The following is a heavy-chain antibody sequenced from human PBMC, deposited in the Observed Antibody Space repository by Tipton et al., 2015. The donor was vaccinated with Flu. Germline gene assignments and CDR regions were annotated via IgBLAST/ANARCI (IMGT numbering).Heavy chain of an antibody. J-gene: IGHJ3*02. CDR1: GYTFTSYG. V-gene: IGHV1-18*01. CDR2: ISANNGNT. D-gene: IGHD3-10*01. CDR3: ASDSITMVREYAVDI. Sequence: QSGAEVKKPGASVKVSCKASGYTFTSYGISWVRQAPGQGLEWMGWISANNGNTNYAQKLQGRVTMTTDTSTSTAYMELRSLISEDTAVYYSASDSITMVREYAVDIWGKGKMVNV.